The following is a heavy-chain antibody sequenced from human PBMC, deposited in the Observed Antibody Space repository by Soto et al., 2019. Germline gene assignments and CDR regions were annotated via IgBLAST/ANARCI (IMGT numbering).Heavy chain of an antibody. CDR1: GFTFSSYW. CDR2: INQRGSDK. Sequence: EVQLVESGGGLVQPGGSLRLSCAASGFTFSSYWMSWVRQAPEKGLEWVANINQRGSDKYYVDSVKGRFIISRDNARNSLYLQMNSLRAEDTAVYYCARDEALTGTTDWFDPWGQGTLVTVSS. V-gene: IGHV3-7*01. D-gene: IGHD1-7*01. J-gene: IGHJ5*02. CDR3: ARDEALTGTTDWFDP.